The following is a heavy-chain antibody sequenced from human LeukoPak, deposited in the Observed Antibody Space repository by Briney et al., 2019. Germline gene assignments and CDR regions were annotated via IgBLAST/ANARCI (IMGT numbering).Heavy chain of an antibody. V-gene: IGHV3-9*01. CDR1: GFTFDDYA. CDR3: ASPAYGDYALFDY. CDR2: ISWNSGSI. J-gene: IGHJ4*02. D-gene: IGHD4-17*01. Sequence: GGSLRLSCAASGFTFDDYAMHWVRQAPGKGLEWVSGISWNSGSIGYADSVKGRSTISRDNAKNSLYLQMNSLRAEDTAVYYCASPAYGDYALFDYWGQGTLVTVSS.